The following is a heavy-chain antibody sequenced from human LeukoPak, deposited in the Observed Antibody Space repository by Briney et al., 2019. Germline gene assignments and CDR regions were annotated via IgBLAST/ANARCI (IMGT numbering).Heavy chain of an antibody. CDR3: ARSDYYDSSGYYEVGYYFDY. Sequence: SETLSLTCTVSGGSISSYYWSWIRQPPGKGLEWIGYIYYSGSTNYNPSLKSRVAISVDTSKNQFSLKLSSVTAADTAVYYCARSDYYDSSGYYEVGYYFDYWGQGTLVTVSS. V-gene: IGHV4-59*01. CDR1: GGSISSYY. CDR2: IYYSGST. D-gene: IGHD3-22*01. J-gene: IGHJ4*02.